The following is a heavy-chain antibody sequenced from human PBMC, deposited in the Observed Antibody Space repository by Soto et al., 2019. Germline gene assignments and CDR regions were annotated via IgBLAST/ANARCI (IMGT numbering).Heavy chain of an antibody. CDR1: ECTFSGYC. CDR3: AREAGDGYNYFYC. V-gene: IGHV3-74*01. Sequence: PWGSLRLSCVASECTFSGYCMHWVRQAPGKGLVWVSRINSDGSSTSYADSVKGRFTISRDNAKNTLYLQMNSLRAEDTAVYYSAREAGDGYNYFYCWGRGTLVTVSS. J-gene: IGHJ4*02. D-gene: IGHD5-12*01. CDR2: INSDGSST.